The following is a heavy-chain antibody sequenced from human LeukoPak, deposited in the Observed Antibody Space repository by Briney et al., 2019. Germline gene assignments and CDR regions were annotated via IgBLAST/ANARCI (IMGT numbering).Heavy chain of an antibody. CDR3: AKDFDSSGSLDY. D-gene: IGHD3-22*01. V-gene: IGHV3-30*02. Sequence: PGGSLRLSCAASGFTFSSYSMNWVRQAPGKGLEWVAFIRYDGTNEYYVDSVKGRFTISRDTSKNTLYLQMNSLRAEDTAVYYCAKDFDSSGSLDYWGPGALVTVSS. J-gene: IGHJ4*02. CDR2: IRYDGTNE. CDR1: GFTFSSYS.